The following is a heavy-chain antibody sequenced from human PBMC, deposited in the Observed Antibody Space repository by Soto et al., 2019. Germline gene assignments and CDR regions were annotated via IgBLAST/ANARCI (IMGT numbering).Heavy chain of an antibody. V-gene: IGHV4-39*01. CDR1: GGSISSSSFH. CDR2: IYYSGST. Sequence: SETLSLTCTVSGGSISSSSFHWGWIRQPPGKGLECIGSIYYSGSTYYSPSLKSRVTISVDTSKNQFSLKLSSVTAADTAVYYCARRERAAGTDWWFDPWGQVTLVTVS. D-gene: IGHD6-13*01. J-gene: IGHJ5*02. CDR3: ARRERAAGTDWWFDP.